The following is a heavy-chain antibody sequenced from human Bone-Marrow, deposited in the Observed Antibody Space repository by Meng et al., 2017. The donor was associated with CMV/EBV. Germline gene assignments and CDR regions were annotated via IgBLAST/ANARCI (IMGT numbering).Heavy chain of an antibody. CDR1: GFTFSSYS. CDR2: ISSSSSYI. Sequence: SCAASGFTFSSYSMNWVRQAPGKGLEWVSSISSSSSYIYYADSVKGGFTISRDDAKNSPYLQMNSLRAEDTAVYYCARDRLRGVVVPTETLNRLDPWGQGTMVTVSS. D-gene: IGHD2-2*01. J-gene: IGHJ5*02. V-gene: IGHV3-21*01. CDR3: ARDRLRGVVVPTETLNRLDP.